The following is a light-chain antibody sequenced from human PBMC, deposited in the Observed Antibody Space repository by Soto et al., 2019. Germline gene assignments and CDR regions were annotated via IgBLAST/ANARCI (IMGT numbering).Light chain of an antibody. Sequence: EIVLTQSPGTLSLSPGERATLSCRASQSVSSTYLAWYQQKPGQAPRLLIYGASSRATGIPDRFSGSGSGKDVTLTISRLEPEDFAVYYCQQYGSSPLFAFGPGTKVEI. CDR2: GAS. CDR1: QSVSSTY. V-gene: IGKV3-20*01. CDR3: QQYGSSPLFA. J-gene: IGKJ3*01.